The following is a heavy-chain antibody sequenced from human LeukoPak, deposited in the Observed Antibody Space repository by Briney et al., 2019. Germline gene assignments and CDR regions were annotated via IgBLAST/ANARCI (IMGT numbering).Heavy chain of an antibody. J-gene: IGHJ4*02. CDR3: ARDETGGHFEN. V-gene: IGHV3-7*01. CDR1: GFTFSHYW. CDR2: INLDGGRK. Sequence: SGGSLRLSCGTSGFTFSHYWMSWVRQAPGKGLEWVANINLDGGRKYHVDSVEGRFTISRDNAQNSLYLQMNSLRVEDTAIYYCARDETGGHFENWGQGALVTVSS. D-gene: IGHD3-10*01.